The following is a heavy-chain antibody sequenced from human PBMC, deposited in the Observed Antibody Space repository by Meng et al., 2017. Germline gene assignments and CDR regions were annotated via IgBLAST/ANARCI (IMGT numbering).Heavy chain of an antibody. J-gene: IGHJ4*02. CDR3: ARDSSSGWYHNY. CDR1: WFSVTTSY. D-gene: IGHD6-19*01. CDR2: IYSDGST. V-gene: IGHV3-53*02. Sequence: EVGRASTWGGVIPSGGALRLSGTASWFSVTTSYMSWVRQAPGKGLEWCSVIYSDGSTYYADSVKGRFSISRDNSKNTLYLQMNSLRAEDTAVYFCARDSSSGWYHNYWGQGTLVTVSS.